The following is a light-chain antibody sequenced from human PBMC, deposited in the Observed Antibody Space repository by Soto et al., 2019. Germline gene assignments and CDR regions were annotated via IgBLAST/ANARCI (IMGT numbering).Light chain of an antibody. CDR2: EVT. V-gene: IGLV2-8*01. CDR1: SSDVGGYNY. CDR3: SSYAGSNNYVV. J-gene: IGLJ2*01. Sequence: QSALTQPPSASGSPGQSVAISCTGTSSDVGGYNYVSWYQQHPDKAPKLMIYEVTKQPSGVPDRFSGSKSGNTASLTVSGLQAEDEADYYCSSYAGSNNYVVFGGGTKVTVL.